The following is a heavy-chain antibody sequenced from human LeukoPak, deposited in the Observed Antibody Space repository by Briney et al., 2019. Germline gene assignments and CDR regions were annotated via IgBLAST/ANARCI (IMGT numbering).Heavy chain of an antibody. Sequence: GGSLRLSCAVSGFSFSSYSMHWVRQAPGKGLEWVAFIRYDANIEYYADSVKGRFTISRDNSKNTLYLQMNSLRAEDTAVYYCARDPYGDYYMDVWGKGTTVTVSS. D-gene: IGHD4-17*01. CDR3: ARDPYGDYYMDV. CDR1: GFSFSSYS. J-gene: IGHJ6*03. CDR2: IRYDANIE. V-gene: IGHV3-30*02.